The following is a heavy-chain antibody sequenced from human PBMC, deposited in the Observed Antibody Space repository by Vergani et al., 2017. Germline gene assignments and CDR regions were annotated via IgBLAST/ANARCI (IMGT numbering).Heavy chain of an antibody. D-gene: IGHD1-7*01. CDR2: IWYDGSNK. Sequence: QVQLVESGGGVVQPGESLRLSCAASGFTFSSYGMHWVRQAPGKGLEWVAVIWYDGSNKYYADSVKGRFTISRDNSKNTLYLQMNSLRAEDTAVYYCARDAQTALELRDYYYYYMDVWGKGTTVTVSS. CDR3: ARDAQTALELRDYYYYYMDV. CDR1: GFTFSSYG. V-gene: IGHV3-33*01. J-gene: IGHJ6*03.